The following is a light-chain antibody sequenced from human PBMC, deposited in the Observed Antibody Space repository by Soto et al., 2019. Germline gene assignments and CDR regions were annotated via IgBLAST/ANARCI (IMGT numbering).Light chain of an antibody. CDR3: CSYAGRSTDV. CDR1: SSDVGSYNL. CDR2: EVS. J-gene: IGLJ1*01. Sequence: QSVLTQPASVSGSPGQSVTISCNGTSSDVGSYNLVSWYQQHPGKAPKLMIYEVSKRPSGVSNRFSGSKSGNTASLTISGLPAEDEADYYCCSYAGRSTDVFGTGTKLTVL. V-gene: IGLV2-23*02.